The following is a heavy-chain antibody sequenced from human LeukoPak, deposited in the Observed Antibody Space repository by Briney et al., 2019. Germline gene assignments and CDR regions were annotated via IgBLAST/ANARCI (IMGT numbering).Heavy chain of an antibody. CDR2: ISYEGSNK. CDR3: ARVDRSGSFLYYYYGMDV. V-gene: IGHV3-30-3*01. D-gene: IGHD3-10*01. Sequence: GGSLRLSRAASGFTFSSYALHWVRQAPRKGLEWVAVISYEGSNKYYADSVKGRFTISRDNSKNTLYLQMNSLRAEDTAVYYCARVDRSGSFLYYYYGMDVWGQGTTVTVSS. J-gene: IGHJ6*02. CDR1: GFTFSSYA.